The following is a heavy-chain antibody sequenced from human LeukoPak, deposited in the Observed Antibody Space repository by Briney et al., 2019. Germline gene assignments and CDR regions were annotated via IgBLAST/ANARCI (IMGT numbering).Heavy chain of an antibody. CDR3: ARELELRY. D-gene: IGHD1-7*01. CDR2: IYYTGNT. CDR1: GDSITGYY. Sequence: SETLSLTCSVSGDSITGYYWGWIRQPPGKGLEWIGNIYYTGNTYYNSSLKSRVTISLDTSKNQFSLKVISMTAADTAVYYCARELELRYWGQGTLVTVSS. J-gene: IGHJ4*02. V-gene: IGHV4-39*07.